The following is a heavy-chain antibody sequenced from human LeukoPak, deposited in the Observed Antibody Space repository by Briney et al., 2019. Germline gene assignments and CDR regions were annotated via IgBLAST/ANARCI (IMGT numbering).Heavy chain of an antibody. J-gene: IGHJ3*01. V-gene: IGHV3-11*01. D-gene: IGHD3-22*01. CDR3: ARLGRNTTIVDV. CDR2: ISSSGSTK. CDR1: GFTFSDDY. Sequence: PGGSLRLSCAASGFTFSDDYMFWIRQAPGKGLEWISYISSSGSTKYYADSVKGRFTISRDNAKNSLYVQMNSLRAEDTAVYYCARLGRNTTIVDVWGQGTMVTVSS.